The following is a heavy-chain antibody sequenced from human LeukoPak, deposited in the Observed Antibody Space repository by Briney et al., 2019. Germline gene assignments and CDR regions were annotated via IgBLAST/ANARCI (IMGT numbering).Heavy chain of an antibody. D-gene: IGHD6-13*01. CDR3: ARVLYSSSWRERYGMDV. V-gene: IGHV3-30-3*01. J-gene: IGHJ6*02. CDR1: GFTFSSYA. CDR2: ISYDGSNK. Sequence: GRSLRLSCAASGFTFSSYAMHWVRQAPGKGLEWVAVISYDGSNKYYADSVKGRFTISRDNSKNTLYLQMNSLRAEDTAVYYCARVLYSSSWRERYGMDVWGQGTTVTVSS.